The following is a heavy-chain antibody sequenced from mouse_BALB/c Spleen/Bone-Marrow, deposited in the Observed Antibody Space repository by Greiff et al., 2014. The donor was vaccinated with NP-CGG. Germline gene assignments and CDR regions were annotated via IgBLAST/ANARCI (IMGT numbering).Heavy chain of an antibody. V-gene: IGHV1-12*01. J-gene: IGHJ2*01. CDR2: IYPGNGDT. CDR3: ARDGLDY. Sequence: QVQLQQSGAELVKPGASVKMSCKASDYTFTSYNMHWVKQTPGQGLEWIGAIYPGNGDTSYNQEFKGKATLTADKSSSTAYMQLSSLTSEDSAVYYCARDGLDYWGQGTTLTVSS. D-gene: IGHD2-3*01. CDR1: DYTFTSYN.